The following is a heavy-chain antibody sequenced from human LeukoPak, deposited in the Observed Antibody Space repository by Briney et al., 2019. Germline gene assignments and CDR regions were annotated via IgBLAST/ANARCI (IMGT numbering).Heavy chain of an antibody. V-gene: IGHV7-4-1*02. CDR1: GYTFTSYA. J-gene: IGHJ6*03. Sequence: ASVKHSCKASGYTFTSYAMNWVREAPGQGLEWMGWINTNTGNPTYAQGFTGRFVFSLDTSVSTAYLQISSLKAEDTAVYYCARGGDYDFWSGTFYYYYYMDVWGKGTTVTVSS. D-gene: IGHD3-3*01. CDR2: INTNTGNP. CDR3: ARGGDYDFWSGTFYYYYYMDV.